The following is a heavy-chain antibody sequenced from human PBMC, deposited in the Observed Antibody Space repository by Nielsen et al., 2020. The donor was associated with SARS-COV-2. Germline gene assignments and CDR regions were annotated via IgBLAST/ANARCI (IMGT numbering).Heavy chain of an antibody. CDR1: GGSFSGYY. CDR3: ARGLMVRGKSPYRY. CDR2: INHSGST. J-gene: IGHJ4*02. V-gene: IGHV4-34*01. D-gene: IGHD3-10*01. Sequence: GSLRLSCAVYGGSFSGYYWSWIRQPPGKGLEWIGEINHSGSTNYNPSLKSRVTISVDTSKNQFSLKLSSVTAADTAVYYCARGLMVRGKSPYRYWGQGTLVTVSS.